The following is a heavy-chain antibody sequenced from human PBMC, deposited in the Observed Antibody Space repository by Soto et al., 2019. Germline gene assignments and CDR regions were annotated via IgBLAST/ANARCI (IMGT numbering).Heavy chain of an antibody. CDR3: VRGGRYYMQETYYFDY. J-gene: IGHJ4*02. V-gene: IGHV4-39*01. D-gene: IGHD3-10*01. CDR2: SYYSGDT. Sequence: QLQLQESGPGLVKPSETLSLTCTVSGGSISSSGYYWGWIRQPPGKGLEWIGRSYYSGDTYFYPSLRSRVTISVDTSKNQFSLKLSSVTAADTAMYYCVRGGRYYMQETYYFDYWGQGTLVTVSS. CDR1: GGSISSSGYY.